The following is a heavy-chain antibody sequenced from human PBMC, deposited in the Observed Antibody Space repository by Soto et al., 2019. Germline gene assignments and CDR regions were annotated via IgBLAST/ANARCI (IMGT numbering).Heavy chain of an antibody. V-gene: IGHV3-23*01. CDR2: ISGPGGSI. Sequence: EVQMLESGGGLVQPGGSLRLSCAASGFTFSSYAMNWVRQAPGKGLEWVSGISGPGGSIYYADSVRGRFTISRDNSKNTLFLQMNSLRDEDTAVYYCARDLMLAPGDYFEYWGQGTLVTVSS. D-gene: IGHD2-8*01. CDR1: GFTFSSYA. CDR3: ARDLMLAPGDYFEY. J-gene: IGHJ4*02.